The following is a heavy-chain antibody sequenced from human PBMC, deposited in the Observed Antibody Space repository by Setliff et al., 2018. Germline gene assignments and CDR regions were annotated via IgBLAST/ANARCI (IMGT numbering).Heavy chain of an antibody. J-gene: IGHJ6*03. CDR1: GGSISSGVYY. D-gene: IGHD6-19*01. V-gene: IGHV4-39*07. Sequence: SETLSLTCTVSGGSISSGVYYWGWIRQPPGKGLEWIGRIYHGGKTYYNTSLESRLTISVDTSKNQFSLRLRSVTAADTAVYYCARASSGWYSAYYYYMDVWGKGTTVTVS. CDR2: IYHGGKT. CDR3: ARASSGWYSAYYYYMDV.